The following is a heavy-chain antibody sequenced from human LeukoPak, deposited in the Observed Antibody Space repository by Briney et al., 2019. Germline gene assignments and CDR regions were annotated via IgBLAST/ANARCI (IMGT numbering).Heavy chain of an antibody. CDR2: ISYDGSNK. D-gene: IGHD5-18*01. V-gene: IGHV3-30*18. CDR3: AKERAQLCLRLDY. Sequence: PGGSLRLSCAASGFTFSSYGMHWVRQAPGKGLEWVAVISYDGSNKYYADSVKGRFTISRDNSKNTLYLQMNSLRAEDTAVYYCAKERAQLCLRLDYWGQGTLVTVSS. CDR1: GFTFSSYG. J-gene: IGHJ4*02.